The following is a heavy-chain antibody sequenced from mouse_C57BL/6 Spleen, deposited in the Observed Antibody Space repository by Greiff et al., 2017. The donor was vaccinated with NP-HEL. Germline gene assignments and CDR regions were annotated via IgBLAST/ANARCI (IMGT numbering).Heavy chain of an antibody. CDR1: GYTFPDYN. D-gene: IGHD1-1*01. Sequence: VQLQQSGPELVQPGASVKIPCKASGYTFPDYNMDWVKQSPGKSLEWIGAINPNNGGTIYNQTFKGQATLTVDKSSSTAYMELRSLTSEDTAVYYCVKRDYGSGYVAGFAYWGQGTLVTVSA. J-gene: IGHJ3*01. V-gene: IGHV1-18*01. CDR3: VKRDYGSGYVAGFAY. CDR2: INPNNGGT.